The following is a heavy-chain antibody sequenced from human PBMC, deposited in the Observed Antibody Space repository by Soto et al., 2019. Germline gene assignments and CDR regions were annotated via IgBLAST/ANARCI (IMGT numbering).Heavy chain of an antibody. J-gene: IGHJ6*02. CDR2: IIPIFGTA. D-gene: IGHD5-18*01. V-gene: IGHV1-69*13. Sequence: SVKVSCKASGGTFSSYAISWVRQAPGQGLEWMGGIIPIFGTANYAQKFQGRVTITADESTSTAYMELSSLRSEDTAVYYCASDGDTATVYYYYGMDVWGRGTTVTVSS. CDR3: ASDGDTATVYYYYGMDV. CDR1: GGTFSSYA.